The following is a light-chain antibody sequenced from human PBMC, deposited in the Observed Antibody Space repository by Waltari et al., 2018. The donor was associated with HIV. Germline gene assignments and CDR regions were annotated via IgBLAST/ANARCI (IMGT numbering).Light chain of an antibody. CDR3: AVWDDTLSGHLV. CDR2: RNN. J-gene: IGLJ2*01. Sequence: QSVLTQPPPSSGHPGQRVTISCSGSSSNVGSSYVQWYQQLPGTAPKLLIYRNNQRPSGVPDRFSGSKSGTSASLAISGRRSEDEADYYCAVWDDTLSGHLVFGGGTKLTVL. V-gene: IGLV1-47*01. CDR1: SSNVGSSY.